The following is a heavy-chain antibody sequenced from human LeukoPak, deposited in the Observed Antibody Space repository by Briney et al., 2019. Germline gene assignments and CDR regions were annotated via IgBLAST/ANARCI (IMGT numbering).Heavy chain of an antibody. CDR3: ARDSSGSDAFDI. D-gene: IGHD3-22*01. J-gene: IGHJ3*02. V-gene: IGHV4-4*02. Sequence: PSETLSLTCAVSGGSIGSSDWWSWVRQPPGKGLEWIGEIDHIVSTNYNPALKSRVTISVDKSKNQFSLKLHSVTAADTAVYYCARDSSGSDAFDIWGQGTMVTASS. CDR2: IDHIVST. CDR1: GGSIGSSDW.